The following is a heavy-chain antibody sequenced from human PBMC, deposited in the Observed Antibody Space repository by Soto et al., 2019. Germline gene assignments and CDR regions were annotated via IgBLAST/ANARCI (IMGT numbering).Heavy chain of an antibody. J-gene: IGHJ6*03. CDR1: GFTVSSNY. CDR2: IYSGGST. V-gene: IGHV3-53*01. Sequence: GGSLRLSCAASGFTVSSNYMSWVRQAPGKGLEWVSVIYSGGSTYYADSVKGRFTISRDNSKNTLYLQMNSLRAEDTAVYYCARSMGCNSSSYHYYIDVWGKGTTVTVSS. CDR3: ARSMGCNSSSYHYYIDV. D-gene: IGHD6-6*01.